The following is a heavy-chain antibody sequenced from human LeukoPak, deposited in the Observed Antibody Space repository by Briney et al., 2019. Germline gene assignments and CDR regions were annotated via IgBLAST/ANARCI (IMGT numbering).Heavy chain of an antibody. CDR1: GYSFTSYW. J-gene: IGHJ4*02. CDR2: IYPGDSDT. CDR3: ARQLTYADHSSGWSN. D-gene: IGHD6-19*01. V-gene: IGHV5-51*01. Sequence: GESLKISCKGSGYSFTSYWIGWVRQMPGKGLECMGIIYPGDSDTRYSPSFQGQVTISADKSISTAYLQWSSLKASDTAMYYCARQLTYADHSSGWSNWGQGTLVTVSS.